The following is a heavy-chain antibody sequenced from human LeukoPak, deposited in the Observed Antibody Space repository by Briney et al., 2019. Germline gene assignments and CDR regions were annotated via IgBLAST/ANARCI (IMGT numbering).Heavy chain of an antibody. CDR3: ARGPYYDSSGNPERWFDP. V-gene: IGHV5-51*01. Sequence: GESLKISCKGSGYSFTSYWIGWVPQMPGKGLEWMGIIYPGDSDTRYSPSFQGQVTISADKSISTAYLQWSSLKASDTAMYYCARGPYYDSSGNPERWFDPWGQGTLVTVSS. D-gene: IGHD3-22*01. CDR1: GYSFTSYW. CDR2: IYPGDSDT. J-gene: IGHJ5*02.